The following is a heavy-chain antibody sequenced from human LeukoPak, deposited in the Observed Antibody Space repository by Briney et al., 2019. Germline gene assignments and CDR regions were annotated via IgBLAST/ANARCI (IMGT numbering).Heavy chain of an antibody. Sequence: GGSLRLSCAASGFTFSSYGMHWVRQAPGKGLECVAFLRFDGSNKNYADSVKGRFTISRDNSKNTLYLQMNNLRAEDTAVYYCARDGVAMGGSTFFDSWGQGTLVTVS. CDR3: ARDGVAMGGSTFFDS. V-gene: IGHV3-30*02. D-gene: IGHD1-26*01. CDR2: LRFDGSNK. J-gene: IGHJ4*02. CDR1: GFTFSSYG.